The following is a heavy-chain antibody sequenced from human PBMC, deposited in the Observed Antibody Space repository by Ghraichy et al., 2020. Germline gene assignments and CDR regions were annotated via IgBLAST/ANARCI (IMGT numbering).Heavy chain of an antibody. V-gene: IGHV3-23*01. D-gene: IGHD3-10*01. Sequence: GGSLRLSCAASGFTFSSYAMSWVRQAPGKGLEWVSAISGSGGSTYYADSVKGRFTISRDNSKNTLYLQMNSLRAEDTAVYYCAKNGVRSSGSYGHYWGQGTLVTVSS. CDR1: GFTFSSYA. CDR2: ISGSGGST. J-gene: IGHJ4*02. CDR3: AKNGVRSSGSYGHY.